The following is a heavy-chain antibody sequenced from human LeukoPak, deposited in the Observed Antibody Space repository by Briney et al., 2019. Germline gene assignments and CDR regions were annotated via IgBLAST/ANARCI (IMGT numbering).Heavy chain of an antibody. CDR3: ARLKRITMAGPDYWYFDL. D-gene: IGHD3-10*01. Sequence: SETLSLTCTVSGDSISSYYWSWIRQPPEKGLEWIAYISYSGSTNYNPSLKSRVTISVDTSKTQFSLKMNSVTAADTAVYYCARLKRITMAGPDYWYFDLWGRGTLVTVSS. V-gene: IGHV4-59*01. J-gene: IGHJ2*01. CDR2: ISYSGST. CDR1: GDSISSYY.